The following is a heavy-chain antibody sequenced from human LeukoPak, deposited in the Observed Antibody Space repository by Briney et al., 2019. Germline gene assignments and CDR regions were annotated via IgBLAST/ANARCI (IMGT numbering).Heavy chain of an antibody. CDR2: IYYSGST. Sequence: SETLSLTCTVSGGSTSSYYWSWFRQPPGKGLEWIGYIYYSGSTNYNPSLKSRVTISVDTSKNQFSLKLSSVTAADTAVYYCARLRKYYDFWSGYYFDYWGQGTLVTVSS. CDR1: GGSTSSYY. V-gene: IGHV4-59*01. CDR3: ARLRKYYDFWSGYYFDY. D-gene: IGHD3-3*01. J-gene: IGHJ4*02.